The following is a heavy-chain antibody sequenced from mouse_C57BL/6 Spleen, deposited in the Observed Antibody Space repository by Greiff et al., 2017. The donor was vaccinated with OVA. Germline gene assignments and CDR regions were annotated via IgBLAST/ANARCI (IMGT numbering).Heavy chain of an antibody. D-gene: IGHD1-3*01. Sequence: QVQLKQSGPELVKPGASVKISCKASGYAFSSSWMNWVKQRPGKGLEWIGRIYPGDGDTNYNGKFKGKATLTADKSSSTAYMQLSSLTSEDSAVYFCAHNLYYAMDYWGQGTSVTVSS. CDR3: AHNLYYAMDY. CDR1: GYAFSSSW. CDR2: IYPGDGDT. V-gene: IGHV1-82*01. J-gene: IGHJ4*01.